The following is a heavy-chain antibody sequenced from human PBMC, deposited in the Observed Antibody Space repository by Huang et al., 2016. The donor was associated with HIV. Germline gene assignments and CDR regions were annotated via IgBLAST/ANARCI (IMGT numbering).Heavy chain of an antibody. CDR1: GGSLSGYY. CDR2: IHQSGDT. V-gene: IGHV4-34*01. J-gene: IGHJ6*03. CDR3: ARLVAVNGYYYMDV. Sequence: QVHLLQWGAGLLKASETLSLTCGVYGGSLSGYYVTWIRQPPGKALDGIGEIHQSGDTNYNPSLKSRVTLSKDTAKNQFSLRLSSVSAADTAVYYCARLVAVNGYYYMDVWGKGTKVTVSS. D-gene: IGHD6-19*01.